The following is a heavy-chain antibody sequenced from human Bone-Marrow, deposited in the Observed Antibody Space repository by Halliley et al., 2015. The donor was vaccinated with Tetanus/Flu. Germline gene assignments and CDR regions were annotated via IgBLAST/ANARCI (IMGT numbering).Heavy chain of an antibody. V-gene: IGHV3-48*03. CDR1: GFTFRNYE. J-gene: IGHJ4*02. Sequence: SLRLSCVGSGFTFRNYEMSWVRQAPGKGLEWVSYISNSGGVTFYAKSVKGRFTISRDNAKNSLSLQMKNLRPEDTAVYSCARDAAIQGGSGDDGEEYFFDLWGQGTLVTVSS. CDR2: ISNSGGVT. D-gene: IGHD4-17*01. CDR3: ARDAAIQGGSGDDGEEYFFDL.